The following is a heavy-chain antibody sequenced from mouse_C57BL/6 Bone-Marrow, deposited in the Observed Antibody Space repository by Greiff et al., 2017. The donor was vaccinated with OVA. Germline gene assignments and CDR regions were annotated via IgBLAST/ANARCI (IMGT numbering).Heavy chain of an antibody. D-gene: IGHD2-3*01. Sequence: VQLQQSGAELARPGASVKLSCKASGYTFTSYGISWVKQRTGQGLEWIGEIYPRSGNTYYNEKFKGKATLTADKSSSTAYMELRSLTSEDSAVYFCARGKGLLYYFDYWGQGTTLTVSS. V-gene: IGHV1-81*01. J-gene: IGHJ2*01. CDR2: IYPRSGNT. CDR3: ARGKGLLYYFDY. CDR1: GYTFTSYG.